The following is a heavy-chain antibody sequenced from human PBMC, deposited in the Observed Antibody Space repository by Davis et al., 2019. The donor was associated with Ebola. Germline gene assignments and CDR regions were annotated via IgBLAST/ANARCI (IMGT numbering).Heavy chain of an antibody. CDR3: ARGYDFWGVPSLKDEMYYYGMDV. D-gene: IGHD3-3*01. V-gene: IGHV3-53*04. J-gene: IGHJ6*02. CDR1: GFTVSSNY. Sequence: PGGSLRLSCAASGFTVSSNYMSWVRQAPGKGLEWVSVIYSGGSTYYADSVKGRFTISRHNSKNTLYLQMNSLRAEDTAVYYCARGYDFWGVPSLKDEMYYYGMDVWGQGTTVTVSS. CDR2: IYSGGST.